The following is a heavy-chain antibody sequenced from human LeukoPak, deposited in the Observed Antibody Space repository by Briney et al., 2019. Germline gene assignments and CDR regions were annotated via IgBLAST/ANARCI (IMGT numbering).Heavy chain of an antibody. J-gene: IGHJ4*02. V-gene: IGHV3-7*01. CDR2: IKQDGSEK. Sequence: PGGSLRLSCAASGFTFSSYWMSWVRQAPGKGLEWEANIKQDGSEKYYVDSVKGRFTISRDNAKKSLYLQMNSLRAEDTAVYYCARLSIASPSTFDYWGQGTLVTVSS. CDR1: GFTFSSYW. D-gene: IGHD6-6*01. CDR3: ARLSIASPSTFDY.